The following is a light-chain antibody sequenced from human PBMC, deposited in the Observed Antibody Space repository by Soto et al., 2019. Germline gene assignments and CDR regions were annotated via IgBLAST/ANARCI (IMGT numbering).Light chain of an antibody. CDR1: SYNIGSGHG. Sequence: QAVVTQPPSVSGAPGQRVTISCTGSSYNIGSGHGVHWYQQFPGRAPNLLIDGTSNRPSGVPDRCSGSKSGPSASLAITGLQGEDDGDYDCQSYDNGLSASVFVGGTKLTVL. V-gene: IGLV1-40*01. CDR2: GTS. J-gene: IGLJ2*01. CDR3: QSYDNGLSASV.